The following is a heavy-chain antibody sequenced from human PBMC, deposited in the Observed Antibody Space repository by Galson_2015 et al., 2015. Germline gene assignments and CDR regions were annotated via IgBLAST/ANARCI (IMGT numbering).Heavy chain of an antibody. D-gene: IGHD3-3*01. Sequence: SLRLSCAASGFTFSSYAMSWVRQAPGKGLEWVSVISGSGSSTYYADSVKGRFTISRDNSKNTLYLQMNSLRAEDTAVYYCAKVSRPIRFSERLPATISNDYYYGMDV. CDR1: GFTFSSYA. CDR2: ISGSGSST. V-gene: IGHV3-23*01. J-gene: IGHJ6*01. CDR3: AKVSRPIRFSERLPATISNDYYYGMDV.